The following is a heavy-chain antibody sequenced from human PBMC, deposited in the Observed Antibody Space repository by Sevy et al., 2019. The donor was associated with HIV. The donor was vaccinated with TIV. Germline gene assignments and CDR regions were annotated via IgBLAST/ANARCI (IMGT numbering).Heavy chain of an antibody. D-gene: IGHD6-13*01. V-gene: IGHV3-30-3*01. CDR3: ARDPGSSWSSFDY. CDR2: ISYDGSHK. J-gene: IGHJ4*02. Sequence: GGSLRLSCAASGFIFGSYAMNWVRQAPGKGLEWVAVISYDGSHKYYADSVKGRFTISRDSSKNTLYLQMHSLRTDDTAVYYCARDPGSSWSSFDYWGPGTLVTVSS. CDR1: GFIFGSYA.